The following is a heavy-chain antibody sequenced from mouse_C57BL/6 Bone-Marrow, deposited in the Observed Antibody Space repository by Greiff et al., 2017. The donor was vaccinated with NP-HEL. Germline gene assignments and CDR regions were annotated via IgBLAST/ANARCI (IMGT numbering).Heavy chain of an antibody. J-gene: IGHJ3*01. CDR1: GFTFSDAW. CDR3: TRDSNYLYLAY. D-gene: IGHD2-5*01. Sequence: EVQGVESGGGLVQPGGSMKLSCAASGFTFSDAWMDWVRQSPEKGLEWVAEIRNKANNHATYYAESVKGRFTISRDDSKSSVYLQMNSLRAEDTGIYYCTRDSNYLYLAYWGQGTLVTVSA. CDR2: IRNKANNHAT. V-gene: IGHV6-6*01.